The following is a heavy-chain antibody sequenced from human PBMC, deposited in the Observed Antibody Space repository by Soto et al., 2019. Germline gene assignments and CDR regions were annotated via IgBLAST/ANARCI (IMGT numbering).Heavy chain of an antibody. V-gene: IGHV1-69*13. CDR2: IIPIFGTA. CDR1: GGTFSSYA. D-gene: IGHD2-2*01. CDR3: ARSQLLDSGSHYYYGMDV. J-gene: IGHJ6*02. Sequence: AASVKVSCKASGGTFSSYAISWVRQAPGQGLEWMGGIIPIFGTANYAQKFQGRVTITADESTSTAYMELSSLRSEDTAVYYCARSQLLDSGSHYYYGMDVWGQGTTVTVSS.